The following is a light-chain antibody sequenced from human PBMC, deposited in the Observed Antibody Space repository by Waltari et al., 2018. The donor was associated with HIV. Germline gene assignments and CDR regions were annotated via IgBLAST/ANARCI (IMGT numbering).Light chain of an antibody. J-gene: IGLJ2*01. Sequence: QSALTQPASVSGSPGQSITIPCTGTSSEVGGSNLVSWYQQHPGKAPKLMIYEVSKRPSGVSNRFSGSKSGNTASLTISGLQAEDEADYYCCAYAGSTTYVIFGGGTKLTVL. V-gene: IGLV2-23*02. CDR2: EVS. CDR3: CAYAGSTTYVI. CDR1: SSEVGGSNL.